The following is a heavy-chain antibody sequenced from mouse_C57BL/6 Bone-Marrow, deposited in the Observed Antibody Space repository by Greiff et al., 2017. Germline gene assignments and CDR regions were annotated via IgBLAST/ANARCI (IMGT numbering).Heavy chain of an antibody. J-gene: IGHJ4*01. CDR2: INPNNGGT. Sequence: EVQLQQSGPELVKPGASVKISCKASGYTFTDYYMNWVKQSHGKSLEWIGDINPNNGGTSYNQKFKGKDTLTVDKSSSTAYMELRSLTSEDSAVYYCARKDYAMDYWGQGTSVTVSS. CDR1: GYTFTDYY. V-gene: IGHV1-26*01. CDR3: ARKDYAMDY.